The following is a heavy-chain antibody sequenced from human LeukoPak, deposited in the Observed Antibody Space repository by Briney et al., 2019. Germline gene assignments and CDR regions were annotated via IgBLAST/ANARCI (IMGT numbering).Heavy chain of an antibody. CDR3: AGGQWLPVFDF. Sequence: SETLSLTCSVSGGFNSHYYWSWIRQPPGKGLEWIGYFYHSGSTNYNPSLKSRVTISVDTSKNHFSLKLSSVTAADTAVYYCAGGQWLPVFDFWGQGTLVTVSS. CDR1: GGFNSHYY. CDR2: FYHSGST. J-gene: IGHJ4*02. V-gene: IGHV4-59*01. D-gene: IGHD3-22*01.